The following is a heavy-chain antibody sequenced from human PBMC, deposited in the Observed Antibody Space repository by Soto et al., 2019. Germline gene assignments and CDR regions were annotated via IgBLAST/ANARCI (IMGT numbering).Heavy chain of an antibody. J-gene: IGHJ4*01. CDR2: IKQDGSEK. D-gene: IGHD6-19*01. V-gene: IGHV3-7*01. Sequence: SWILKIPGKGLEWVANIKQDGSEKYYVDSVKGRFTLSRDNAQNSLQLQMNSLRAEDTVIYFCARVVYGNGWIFDYWGKGTLVTVSS. CDR3: ARVVYGNGWIFDY.